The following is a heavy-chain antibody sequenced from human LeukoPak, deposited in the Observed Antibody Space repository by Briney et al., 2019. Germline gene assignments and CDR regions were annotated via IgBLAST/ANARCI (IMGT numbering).Heavy chain of an antibody. CDR1: GYRFTNNY. CDR2: INPSGGNT. Sequence: ASVKVSCKTSGYRFTNNYMHWVRQAPGQGLEWMGIINPSGGNTNYAQKFQGRVTMTRDTSTGTVYMELSSLRSEDTAVYFCARYQSLTGYYDYWGQGTLVTVSS. J-gene: IGHJ4*02. CDR3: ARYQSLTGYYDY. V-gene: IGHV1-46*01. D-gene: IGHD3-9*01.